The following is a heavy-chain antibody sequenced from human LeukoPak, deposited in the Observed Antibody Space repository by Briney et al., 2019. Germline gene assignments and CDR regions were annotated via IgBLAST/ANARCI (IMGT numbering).Heavy chain of an antibody. CDR3: ARIGWDTAMAPHYYYYGMDV. CDR2: ISSSSSYI. J-gene: IGHJ6*02. D-gene: IGHD5-18*01. Sequence: GGSLRLSCAASGFTFSSYSMNWVRQAPGKGLEWVSSISSSSSYIYYADSVKGRFTISRDNAKNSLYLQMNSLRAEDTAVYYCARIGWDTAMAPHYYYYGMDVWGQGTTVTVSS. CDR1: GFTFSSYS. V-gene: IGHV3-21*01.